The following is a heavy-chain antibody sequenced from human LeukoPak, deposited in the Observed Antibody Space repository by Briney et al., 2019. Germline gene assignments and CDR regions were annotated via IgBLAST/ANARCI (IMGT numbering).Heavy chain of an antibody. CDR3: AREWGYDILTGSNNWFDP. V-gene: IGHV1-3*01. CDR2: INAGNGNT. CDR1: GYTFTSYA. D-gene: IGHD3-9*01. J-gene: IGHJ5*01. Sequence: ASVKVSCKASGYTFTSYAMHWVRQAPGQRLEWMGWINAGNGNTKYSQKFQGRVTITRDTSASTAYMELSSLRSEDTAVYYCAREWGYDILTGSNNWFDPWGKGTTVTVSS.